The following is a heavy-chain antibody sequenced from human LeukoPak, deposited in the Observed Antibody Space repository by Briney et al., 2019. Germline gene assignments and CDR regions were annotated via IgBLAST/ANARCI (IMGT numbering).Heavy chain of an antibody. CDR1: GYSISSGYY. Sequence: SETLSLTCTVSGYSISSGYYWGWIRQPPGKGLEWIGCIYHSGSTYYNPSLKSRVTISVDTSKNQFSLKLSSVTAADTAVYYCAREKGYNWNYSSDYWGQGTLVTVSS. CDR2: IYHSGST. CDR3: AREKGYNWNYSSDY. V-gene: IGHV4-38-2*02. D-gene: IGHD1-7*01. J-gene: IGHJ4*02.